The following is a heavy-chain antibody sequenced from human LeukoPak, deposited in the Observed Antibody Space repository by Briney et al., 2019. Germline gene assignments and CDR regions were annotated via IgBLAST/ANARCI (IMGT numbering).Heavy chain of an antibody. CDR1: GYSFTSYW. J-gene: IGHJ4*02. V-gene: IGHV5-51*01. CDR3: ARHLGVVAATPIVGATYYFDY. D-gene: IGHD2-15*01. Sequence: GESLKISCKGSGYSFTSYWIGWVRQMPGKGLEWMGIIYPGDSDTRYSPSFQGQVTISADKSISTAYLQWSSLKASDTAMYYCARHLGVVAATPIVGATYYFDYWGRGTLVTVSS. CDR2: IYPGDSDT.